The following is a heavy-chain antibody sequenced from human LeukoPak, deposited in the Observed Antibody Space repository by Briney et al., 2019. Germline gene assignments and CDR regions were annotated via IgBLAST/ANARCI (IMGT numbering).Heavy chain of an antibody. CDR1: GFTFSDYY. CDR2: ISSRGTTK. V-gene: IGHV3-11*01. D-gene: IGHD4-17*01. J-gene: IGHJ4*02. CDR3: ARDSGDYDAFCDS. Sequence: PGGSLRLSRAASGFTFSDYYMSWIRQAPGKGLEWVSYISSRGTTKYYADSVKGRITISRDNAKNSLFLQVNSLRAEDTAVYYCARDSGDYDAFCDSWGQGTLVTVSS.